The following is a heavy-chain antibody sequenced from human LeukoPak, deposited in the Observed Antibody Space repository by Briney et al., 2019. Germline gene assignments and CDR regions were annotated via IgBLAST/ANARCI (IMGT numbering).Heavy chain of an antibody. D-gene: IGHD5/OR15-5a*01. CDR1: GGSISSSSYC. J-gene: IGHJ4*02. CDR2: IYYSGST. CDR3: ATPSSFPFDY. V-gene: IGHV4-39*01. Sequence: SETLSLTCTVSGGSISSSSYCWGWIRQPPGKGLEWIGSIYYSGSTYYNPSLKSRVTISVDTSKNQFSLKLSSVTAADTAVYYCATPSSFPFDYWGQGTLVTVSS.